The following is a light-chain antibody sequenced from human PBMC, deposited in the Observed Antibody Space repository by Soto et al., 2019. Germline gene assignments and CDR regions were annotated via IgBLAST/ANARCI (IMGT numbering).Light chain of an antibody. CDR1: SSDVGGFNY. CDR2: EVS. J-gene: IGLJ3*02. Sequence: QSALTQPASVSASPGQSIAISCTGTSSDVGGFNYVSWYQQHPGKAPKLIIYEVSSRPPGVSDRFSGSKSGNTASLTISGLQAEDEADYYCKSYTTTYTWVFGGGTKVTVL. V-gene: IGLV2-14*01. CDR3: KSYTTTYTWV.